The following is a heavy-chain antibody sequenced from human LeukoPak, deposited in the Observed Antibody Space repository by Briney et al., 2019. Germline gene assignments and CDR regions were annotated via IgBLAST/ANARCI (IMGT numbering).Heavy chain of an antibody. CDR3: TTEGGSGWYGHFDY. D-gene: IGHD6-19*01. CDR1: GFTFSSYS. CDR2: IKSKTDGGTT. V-gene: IGHV3-15*01. Sequence: GGSLRLSCAASGFTFSSYSMNWVRQAPGKGLEWVGRIKSKTDGGTTDYAAPVKGRFTISRDDSKNTLYLQMNSLKTEDTALYYCTTEGGSGWYGHFDYWGQETLVTVSS. J-gene: IGHJ4*02.